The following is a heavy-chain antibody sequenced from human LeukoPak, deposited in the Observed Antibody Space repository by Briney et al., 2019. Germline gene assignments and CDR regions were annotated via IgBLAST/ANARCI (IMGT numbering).Heavy chain of an antibody. CDR3: ATVPPELYYYDSSGPGDAFDI. CDR2: ISYDGSNK. V-gene: IGHV3-30*03. D-gene: IGHD3-22*01. CDR1: GFTFSSYG. J-gene: IGHJ3*02. Sequence: PGGSLRLSCAASGFTFSSYGMHWVRQAPGKGLEWVAVISYDGSNKYYADSVKGRFTISRDNSKNTLYLQMNSLRAEDTAVYYCATVPPELYYYDSSGPGDAFDIWGQGTMVTVSS.